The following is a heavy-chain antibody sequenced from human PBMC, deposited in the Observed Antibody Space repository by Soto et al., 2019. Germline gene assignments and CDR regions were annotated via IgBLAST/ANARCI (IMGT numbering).Heavy chain of an antibody. CDR3: VKGNQLLRYYFEF. CDR1: GFTFSNYA. D-gene: IGHD2-15*01. CDR2: ITSDGDST. J-gene: IGHJ4*01. Sequence: GGSLRLSCSVSGFTFSNYAMHWVRQAPGKGLEYVSGITSDGDSTWHANSVKDRFTISRDNSKNTLFLQMSSLRVEDTAIYFCVKGNQLLRYYFEFWGPGTLVTVSS. V-gene: IGHV3-64D*06.